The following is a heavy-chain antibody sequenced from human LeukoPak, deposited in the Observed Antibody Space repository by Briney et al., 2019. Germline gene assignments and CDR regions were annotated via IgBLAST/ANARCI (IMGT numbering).Heavy chain of an antibody. CDR2: ISSSGSPI. J-gene: IGHJ4*02. CDR1: GFTFSDYY. CDR3: AKGNFLRAYSAFDY. V-gene: IGHV3-11*01. D-gene: IGHD5-12*01. Sequence: GGSLRLSCAASGFTFSDYYMSWIRQAPGKGLEWVSYISSSGSPIYYADSVKGRFTISRDNAKNSLYLQMNSLRAEDTAVYYCAKGNFLRAYSAFDYWGQGTLVTVSS.